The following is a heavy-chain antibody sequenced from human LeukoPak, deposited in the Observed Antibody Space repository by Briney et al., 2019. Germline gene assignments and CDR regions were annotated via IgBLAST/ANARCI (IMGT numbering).Heavy chain of an antibody. D-gene: IGHD2-21*01. J-gene: IGHJ3*02. CDR1: GYTFTSYG. CDR2: ISAYNGNT. Sequence: GASVKVSCKASGYTFTSYGISWVRQAPGQGLEWMGWISAYNGNTNYAQKLQGRVTMTTDTSTSTAYMELRSLRSDDTAVYYCARQKELWWHRSQGSDAFDIWGQGTMVTVSS. CDR3: ARQKELWWHRSQGSDAFDI. V-gene: IGHV1-18*01.